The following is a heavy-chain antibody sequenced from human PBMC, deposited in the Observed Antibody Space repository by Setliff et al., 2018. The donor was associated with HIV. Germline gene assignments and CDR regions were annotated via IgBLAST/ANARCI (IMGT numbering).Heavy chain of an antibody. J-gene: IGHJ4*02. V-gene: IGHV4-39*07. Sequence: PSETLSLTCSVSGDSISTGTYYWGWIRQPPGKGLEWIGSVSYSGSTLYNPSLKSRVTISVDTSKNHFSLNLSSVTAADTAVYYCARGEYYFDYWGQGTLVTVSS. CDR3: ARGEYYFDY. CDR1: GDSISTGTYY. CDR2: VSYSGST.